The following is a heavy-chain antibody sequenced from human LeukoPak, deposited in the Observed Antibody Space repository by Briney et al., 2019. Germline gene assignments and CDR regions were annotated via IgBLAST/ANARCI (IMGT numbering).Heavy chain of an antibody. J-gene: IGHJ3*02. CDR1: GYTFTSYY. Sequence: GASVKVSCKASGYTFTSYYMHWVRQAPGQGLEWMGIINPSGGSTSYAQKFQGRVTMTRDTSTSTVSMELSSLRSEDTAVYYCARGYYYDSSGPLPFDIWGQGTMVTVSS. V-gene: IGHV1-46*01. D-gene: IGHD3-22*01. CDR2: INPSGGST. CDR3: ARGYYYDSSGPLPFDI.